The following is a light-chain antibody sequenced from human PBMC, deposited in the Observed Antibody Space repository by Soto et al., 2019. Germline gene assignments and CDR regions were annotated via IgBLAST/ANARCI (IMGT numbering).Light chain of an antibody. Sequence: QSVLTQPPSASGTPGQRVTISCSGSSSNIGSNTVNWYQQLPGTAPKLLIYTNDRRPSGVPDRFSGSKSGTSASLAISGLQPEDEADYYCAVWDDSLNGWVFGVGTKLTVL. J-gene: IGLJ3*02. V-gene: IGLV1-44*01. CDR2: TND. CDR1: SSNIGSNT. CDR3: AVWDDSLNGWV.